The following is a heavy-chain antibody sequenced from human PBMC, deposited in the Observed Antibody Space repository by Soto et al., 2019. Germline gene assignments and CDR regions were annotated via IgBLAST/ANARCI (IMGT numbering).Heavy chain of an antibody. V-gene: IGHV1-24*01. Sequence: ASVKVSCKVSGYTLTELSMHWVRQAPGKGLEWMGGFDPEDGETIYAQKFQGRVTMTEDTSTDTAYMELSSLRSEDTAVYYCAATPRELKVIDYWGQGTLVTVSS. CDR3: AATPRELKVIDY. J-gene: IGHJ4*02. CDR2: FDPEDGET. D-gene: IGHD1-26*01. CDR1: GYTLTELS.